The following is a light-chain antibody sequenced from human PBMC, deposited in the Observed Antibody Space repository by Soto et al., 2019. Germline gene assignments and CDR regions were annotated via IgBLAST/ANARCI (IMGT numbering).Light chain of an antibody. CDR3: QQFSSYPLT. J-gene: IGKJ4*01. V-gene: IGKV3-11*01. Sequence: ILVTHSPATLSFSPGEIATLSFRASRSISSYLAWYQQKPGQAPRLLIYDASSRATGIPDRFSGGGSGTDFTLTISRLEPEDFAVYYCQQFSSYPLTFGGGTKVDIK. CDR1: RSISSY. CDR2: DAS.